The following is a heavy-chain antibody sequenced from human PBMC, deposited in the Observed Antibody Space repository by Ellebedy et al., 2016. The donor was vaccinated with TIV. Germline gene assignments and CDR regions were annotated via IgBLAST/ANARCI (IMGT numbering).Heavy chain of an antibody. CDR1: GSSFTSYW. D-gene: IGHD3-10*01. V-gene: IGHV5-51*01. CDR3: ARGPPHGVYYYIDV. CDR2: IFPGDSAT. J-gene: IGHJ6*03. Sequence: GESLKISXQGFGSSFTSYWIGWVRQMPGKGLEWLGIIFPGDSATRYSPSFQGQVSFSADTSISTAYLQWSSLQASDTGIYFCARGPPHGVYYYIDVWGKGTTVTVSS.